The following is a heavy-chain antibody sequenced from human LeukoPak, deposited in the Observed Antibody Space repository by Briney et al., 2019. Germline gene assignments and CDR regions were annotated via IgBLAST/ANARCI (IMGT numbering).Heavy chain of an antibody. Sequence: GGSLRLSCAASGFTFSSYAMSWIRQAPGKGLEWVSAISGSGDSTYYADSVKGRFTISRDNSKNTLYLQMNSLRAEDTAVYYCAKDYYGSGSYYLPFDYWGQGTLVTVSS. J-gene: IGHJ4*02. CDR3: AKDYYGSGSYYLPFDY. V-gene: IGHV3-23*01. CDR2: ISGSGDST. CDR1: GFTFSSYA. D-gene: IGHD3-10*01.